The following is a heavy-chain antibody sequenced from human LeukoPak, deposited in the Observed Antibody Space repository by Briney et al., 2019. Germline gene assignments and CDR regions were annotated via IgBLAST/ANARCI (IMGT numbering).Heavy chain of an antibody. J-gene: IGHJ2*01. CDR1: GYIFTNYG. V-gene: IGHV1-18*01. Sequence: ASVKVSCKASGYIFTNYGVNWVRQVPGQGLEGMGWVSPYNEFRNYAQKFQGRVTMTTDTSTTQVYMELRSLRSDDTAVYYCARDKEEQLVDAWYLDLWGRGTLVTVSS. D-gene: IGHD6-13*01. CDR2: VSPYNEFR. CDR3: ARDKEEQLVDAWYLDL.